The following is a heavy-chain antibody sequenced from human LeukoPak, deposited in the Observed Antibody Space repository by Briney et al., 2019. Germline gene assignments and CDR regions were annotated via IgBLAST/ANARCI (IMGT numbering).Heavy chain of an antibody. J-gene: IGHJ4*02. CDR1: VFIFSSYE. CDR3: AGGQMFTSGGFDD. V-gene: IGHV3-48*03. Sequence: GGSLRLSCAASVFIFSSYEMNWVRQAPGKGLEWVSYISSGGSTIYYADSVKGRFTISRDNAKNSLYLQMNSLRAEDTALYYCAGGQMFTSGGFDDWGQGTLVTVSS. D-gene: IGHD6-19*01. CDR2: ISSGGSTI.